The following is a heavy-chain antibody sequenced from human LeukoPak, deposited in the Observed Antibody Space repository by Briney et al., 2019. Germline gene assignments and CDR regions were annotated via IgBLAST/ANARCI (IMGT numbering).Heavy chain of an antibody. CDR3: ARATGDYVWGSFRSHYAS. D-gene: IGHD3-16*02. CDR2: MNPNSGNT. V-gene: IGHV1-8*01. J-gene: IGHJ4*02. Sequence: ASVKVSCKASGYTFTSYDINWVRQATGQGLEWMGWMNPNSGNTGYAQKFQGRVTMTRNTSISTAYMELSSLRSEDTAVYYCARATGDYVWGSFRSHYASWGQGSLVTVSS. CDR1: GYTFTSYD.